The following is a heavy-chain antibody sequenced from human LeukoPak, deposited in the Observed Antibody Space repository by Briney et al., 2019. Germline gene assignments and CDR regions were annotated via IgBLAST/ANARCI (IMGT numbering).Heavy chain of an antibody. J-gene: IGHJ4*02. D-gene: IGHD3-22*01. V-gene: IGHV3-21*04. Sequence: GGSLRLSCAASGFTFSSYSMNWVRQAPGKGLEWVSSITSSGRYIYYADSVKGRFTISRDNSKNTLYLQMNSLRAEDTAVYYCAKAYDSSGYDPFDYWGQGTLVTVSS. CDR3: AKAYDSSGYDPFDY. CDR2: ITSSGRYI. CDR1: GFTFSSYS.